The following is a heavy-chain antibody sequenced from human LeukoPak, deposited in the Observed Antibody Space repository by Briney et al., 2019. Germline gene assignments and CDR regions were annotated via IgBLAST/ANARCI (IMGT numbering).Heavy chain of an antibody. CDR2: ISSSSSYI. CDR3: ARDGEMATIGWFDP. Sequence: GGSLRLSCEASGFTFSSYSMNWVRQAPGKGLEWVSSISSSSSYIYYADSVKGRFTISRDNAKNSLYLQMNSLRAEDTAVYYCARDGEMATIGWFDPWGQGTLVTVSS. D-gene: IGHD5-24*01. V-gene: IGHV3-21*01. J-gene: IGHJ5*02. CDR1: GFTFSSYS.